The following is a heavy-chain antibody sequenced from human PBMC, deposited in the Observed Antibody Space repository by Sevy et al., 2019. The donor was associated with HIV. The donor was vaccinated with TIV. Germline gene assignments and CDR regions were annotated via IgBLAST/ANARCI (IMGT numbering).Heavy chain of an antibody. J-gene: IGHJ3*02. CDR2: ISSSSSTI. D-gene: IGHD3-9*01. CDR3: ASFQTYDILTGYSYALDI. V-gene: IGHV3-48*02. CDR1: GFTFSSYS. Sequence: GGSLRFSCAASGFTFSSYSMNWVRQAPGKGLEWVSYISSSSSTIYYADSVKGRFTISRDNAKNSLYLQMNSLRDEDTAVYYYASFQTYDILTGYSYALDIRGQGTMVTVSS.